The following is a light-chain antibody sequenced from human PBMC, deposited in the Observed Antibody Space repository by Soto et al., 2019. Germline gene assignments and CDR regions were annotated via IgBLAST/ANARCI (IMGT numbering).Light chain of an antibody. J-gene: IGKJ2*01. CDR3: MQGLQAPYT. CDR1: QSLLHSDGRNY. CDR2: LSS. V-gene: IGKV2-28*01. Sequence: DIVLTQSPLSLPVTPGEPASISCRSSQSLLHSDGRNYLDWYLQRPGQSRQLLIFLSSHRASGVPDRFSGSGSGTDFTLKISRVEAGDVGIYYCMQGLQAPYTFGLGTKLEIK.